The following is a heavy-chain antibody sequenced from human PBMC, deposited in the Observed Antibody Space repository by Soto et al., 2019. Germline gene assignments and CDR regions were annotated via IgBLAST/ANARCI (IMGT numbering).Heavy chain of an antibody. D-gene: IGHD2-15*01. Sequence: ASVKVSCRASGYTFTSYYMHWVQQAPGQGLEWMGIINPSGGSANYAQKFQGRVTMTRDTSTSTVYMELSSLRSDDTAVYYCARDRTSGGLFDYWGQGTLVTVSS. V-gene: IGHV1-46*01. CDR3: ARDRTSGGLFDY. CDR2: INPSGGSA. CDR1: GYTFTSYY. J-gene: IGHJ4*02.